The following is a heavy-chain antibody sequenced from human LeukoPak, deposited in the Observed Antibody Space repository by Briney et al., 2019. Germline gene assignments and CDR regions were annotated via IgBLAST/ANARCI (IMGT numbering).Heavy chain of an antibody. D-gene: IGHD6-13*01. V-gene: IGHV4-34*01. J-gene: IGHJ4*02. CDR2: INHSGST. CDR1: GGSSSGYY. Sequence: PSETLSLTCAVYGGSSSGYYWSWIRQPPGKGLEWIGEINHSGSTNYNPSLKSRVTISVDTSKNQFSLKLSSVTAADTAVYYCARAGIAAARDYWGQGTLVTVSS. CDR3: ARAGIAAARDY.